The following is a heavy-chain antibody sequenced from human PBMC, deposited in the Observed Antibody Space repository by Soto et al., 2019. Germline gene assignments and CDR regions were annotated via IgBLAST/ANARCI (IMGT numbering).Heavy chain of an antibody. V-gene: IGHV3-9*01. D-gene: IGHD6-6*01. CDR1: GFTFDDYA. CDR3: AKDGGSGFDSSSSLGV. CDR2: ISWNSGSI. J-gene: IGHJ6*02. Sequence: GGSLRLSCAASGFTFDDYAMHWVRQAPGKGLEWVSGISWNSGSIGYADSVKGRFTISRDNAKNSLYLQMNSLRAEDTALYYCAKDGGSGFDSSSSLGVWGQGTTVTVSS.